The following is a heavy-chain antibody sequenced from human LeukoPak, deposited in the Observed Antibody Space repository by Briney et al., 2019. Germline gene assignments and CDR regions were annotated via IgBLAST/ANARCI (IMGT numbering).Heavy chain of an antibody. J-gene: IGHJ6*02. CDR2: IIPILGIA. CDR1: GGTFSSYA. V-gene: IGHV1-69*04. D-gene: IGHD6-6*01. Sequence: SAKVSCKASGGTFSSYAISWVRQAPGQGLEWMGRIIPILGIANYAQKFQGRVTITADKSTSTAYMELSSLRSEDTAVYYCARGINSSSSYYYYGMDVWGQGTTVTVSS. CDR3: ARGINSSSSYYYYGMDV.